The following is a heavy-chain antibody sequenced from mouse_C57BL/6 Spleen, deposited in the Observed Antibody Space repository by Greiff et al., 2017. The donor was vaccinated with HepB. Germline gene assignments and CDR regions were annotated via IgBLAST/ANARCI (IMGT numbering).Heavy chain of an antibody. D-gene: IGHD2-3*01. CDR2: IYPGSGST. V-gene: IGHV1-55*01. CDR3: ARDGYYAWGYAMDY. CDR1: GYTFTSYW. Sequence: VQLQQPGAELVKPGASVKMSCKASGYTFTSYWITWVKQRPGQGLEWIGDIYPGSGSTNYNEKFKSKATLTVDTSSSTAYMQLSSLTSEDSAVYYCARDGYYAWGYAMDYWGQGTSVTVSS. J-gene: IGHJ4*01.